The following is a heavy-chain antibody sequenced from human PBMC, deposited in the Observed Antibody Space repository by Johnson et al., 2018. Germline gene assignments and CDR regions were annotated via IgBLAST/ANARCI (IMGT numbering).Heavy chain of an antibody. D-gene: IGHD3-3*01. CDR1: GFTLSSYW. V-gene: IGHV3-74*01. CDR2: ISSDGSST. CDR3: ARASHTYYDFWSGSYYYMDV. Sequence: VQLQESGGGLVQPGGSLRLSCAASGFTLSSYWMHWVRQAPGKGLVWVSRISSDGSSTNYADSVKGRFTISRDNAKNTLYLQMNSLRAEDTAVYYCARASHTYYDFWSGSYYYMDVWGKGTTVTVSS. J-gene: IGHJ6*03.